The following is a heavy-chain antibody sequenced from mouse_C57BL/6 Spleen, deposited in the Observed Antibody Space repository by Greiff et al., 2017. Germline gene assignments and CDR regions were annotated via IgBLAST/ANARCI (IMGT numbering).Heavy chain of an antibody. CDR3: ARLGPTPYYSDY. CDR2: ISSGSSTI. Sequence: EVQVVESGGGLVKPGGSLKLSCAASGFTFSDYGMPWVRQAPEKGLEWVAYISSGSSTIYYADTVKGRFTISRDNAKNTLFLQMPSLRSEDTAMYYCARLGPTPYYSDYGGQGTTLTVSS. V-gene: IGHV5-17*01. J-gene: IGHJ2*01. CDR1: GFTFSDYG. D-gene: IGHD4-1*01.